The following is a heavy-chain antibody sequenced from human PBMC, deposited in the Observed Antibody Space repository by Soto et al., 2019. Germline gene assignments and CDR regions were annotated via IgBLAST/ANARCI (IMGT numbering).Heavy chain of an antibody. J-gene: IGHJ3*01. CDR3: ARGVSYGFDF. CDR1: GFGFSVYI. D-gene: IGHD3-10*01. CDR2: MTSDSNTI. Sequence: LKLAWAAVGFGFSVYIISWRRQATGKGLEWVSYMTSDSNTIHYADSIKGRFTISRDNAKNSLYLQMNSLRAEDTAVYYCARGVSYGFDFWGQGTMVTVSS. V-gene: IGHV3-48*01.